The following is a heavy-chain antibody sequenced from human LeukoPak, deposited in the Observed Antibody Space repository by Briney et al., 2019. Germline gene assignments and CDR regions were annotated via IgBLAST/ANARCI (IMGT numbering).Heavy chain of an antibody. CDR1: GFTFDDYG. V-gene: IGHV3-7*01. CDR3: ARVIHNYDSSGYMDY. J-gene: IGHJ4*02. CDR2: IKQDGSEK. Sequence: GGSLRLSCAASGFTFDDYGMSWVRQAPGKGLEWVANIKQDGSEKYYVDSVKGRFTISRDNARNSLYLQMNSLRAEDTAVYYCARVIHNYDSSGYMDYWGQGTLVTVSS. D-gene: IGHD3-22*01.